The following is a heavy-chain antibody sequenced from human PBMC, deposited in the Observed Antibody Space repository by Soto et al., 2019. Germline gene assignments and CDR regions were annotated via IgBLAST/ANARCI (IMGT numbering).Heavy chain of an antibody. V-gene: IGHV4-59*01. Sequence: KTXATLSLTCTVCRVCINRYDGRWIRRPPGKGMEWIGYIFYSGSTNYNPSLKSRVTISVETSKNQFSLKLSSVTAADTAVYYCARGVGATPNFDKWGQGTLLTVSS. CDR2: IFYSGST. D-gene: IGHD1-26*01. J-gene: IGHJ4*01. CDR1: RVCINRYD. CDR3: ARGVGATPNFDK.